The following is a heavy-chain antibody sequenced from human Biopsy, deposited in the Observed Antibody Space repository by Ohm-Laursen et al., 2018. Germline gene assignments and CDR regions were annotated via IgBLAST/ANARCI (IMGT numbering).Heavy chain of an antibody. CDR2: VYYTGST. CDR3: ARDRGYYSDRTVPGYFDL. CDR1: GDSINNYY. Sequence: GTLSLTCTVSGDSINNYYWSWIRQPAGKGLQWIGYVYYTGSTDYNPSLQSRVTISVGTSKNHFSLRLRSVTPADTAIYYCARDRGYYSDRTVPGYFDLWGRGTLVTVSS. V-gene: IGHV4-59*01. D-gene: IGHD3-22*01. J-gene: IGHJ2*01.